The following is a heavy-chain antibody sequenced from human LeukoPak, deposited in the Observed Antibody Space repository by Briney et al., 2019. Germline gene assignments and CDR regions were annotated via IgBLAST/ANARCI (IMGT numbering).Heavy chain of an antibody. CDR3: ARNPLNCSSTSCYTFDY. CDR1: GGSISSYY. V-gene: IGHV4-59*12. D-gene: IGHD2-2*02. CDR2: IYYSGST. Sequence: SETLSLTCTVSGGSISSYYWSWIRQPPGKGLEWIGYIYYSGSTNYNPSLKSRVTISVDTSKNQFSLKLSSVTAADTSVYYCARNPLNCSSTSCYTFDYWGQGTLVTVSS. J-gene: IGHJ4*02.